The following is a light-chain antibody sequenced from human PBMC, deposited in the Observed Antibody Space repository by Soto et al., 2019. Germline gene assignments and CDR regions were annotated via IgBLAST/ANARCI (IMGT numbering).Light chain of an antibody. CDR1: SSDVGGYNY. J-gene: IGLJ1*01. Sequence: QSALTQPASVSGSPGQSITISCTGTSSDVGGYNYVSWYQQHPGKAPKLMIHEVSNRPSVFSNRFSGSESGNTASLTISGLQAEDEADYYCSSYTISSPPYVFGTGTKLTVL. V-gene: IGLV2-14*01. CDR2: EVS. CDR3: SSYTISSPPYV.